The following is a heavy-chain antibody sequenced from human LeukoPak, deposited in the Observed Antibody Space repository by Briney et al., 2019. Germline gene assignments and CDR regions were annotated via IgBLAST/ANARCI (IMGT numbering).Heavy chain of an antibody. Sequence: SLRHSCAASGFTYNSYGMLWVSQSPGQGLDRAAVKCYDGSSKYYADSVKGRFTISRDNSKNTLYLQMNSLRAEDTAVYYCARDLVVVAATHYGMDVWGQGTTVTVSS. V-gene: IGHV3-33*01. CDR1: GFTYNSYG. CDR3: ARDLVVVAATHYGMDV. J-gene: IGHJ6*02. D-gene: IGHD2-15*01. CDR2: KCYDGSSK.